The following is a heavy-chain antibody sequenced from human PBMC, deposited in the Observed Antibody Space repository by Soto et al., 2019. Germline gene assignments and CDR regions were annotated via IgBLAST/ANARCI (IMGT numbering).Heavy chain of an antibody. CDR3: ARDRASLDGPVDAFDI. Sequence: EVQLVESGGGLVKPGGSLRLSCAASGFTFSSYSMNWVRQAPGKGLEWGSSISSSSSYIYYADSVKGRFTISRDNAKNSLYLQMNSLRAEDTAVYYCARDRASLDGPVDAFDIWGQGTMVTVSS. V-gene: IGHV3-21*01. CDR2: ISSSSSYI. CDR1: GFTFSSYS. D-gene: IGHD2-2*01. J-gene: IGHJ3*02.